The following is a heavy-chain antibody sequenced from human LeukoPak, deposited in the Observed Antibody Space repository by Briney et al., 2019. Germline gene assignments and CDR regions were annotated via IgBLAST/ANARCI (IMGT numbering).Heavy chain of an antibody. CDR3: ARGGDSGYDDLDY. D-gene: IGHD5-12*01. CDR2: ISSSGSTI. J-gene: IGHJ4*02. V-gene: IGHV3-48*03. Sequence: GGSLRLSCAASGFTFSSYEMNWVRQAPGKGLEWVSYISSSGSTIYYADSVKGRFTISRDNAKNSLYLQMNSLRAEDTAVYFCARGGDSGYDDLDYWGQGTLVTVSS. CDR1: GFTFSSYE.